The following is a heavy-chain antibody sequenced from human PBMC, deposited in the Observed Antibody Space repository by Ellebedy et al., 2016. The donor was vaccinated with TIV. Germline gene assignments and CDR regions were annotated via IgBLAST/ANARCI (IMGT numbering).Heavy chain of an antibody. Sequence: GGSLRLXXAASGFTFSSYAMSWVRQAPGRRLEWVSAISGSGGSTHYVDSVRGRFTITRDKSKNTLYLQITSLRAEDTAVYYCAKAPTAIFAHFYYYYYYRDVWGKGTTVTVSS. CDR1: GFTFSSYA. CDR2: ISGSGGST. V-gene: IGHV3-23*01. CDR3: AKAPTAIFAHFYYYYYYRDV. D-gene: IGHD2-21*02. J-gene: IGHJ6*03.